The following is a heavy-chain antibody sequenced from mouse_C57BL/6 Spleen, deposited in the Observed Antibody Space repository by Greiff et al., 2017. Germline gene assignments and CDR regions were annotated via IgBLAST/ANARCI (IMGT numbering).Heavy chain of an antibody. Sequence: QVQLQQSGPELVKPGASVKISCKASGYTFTDYYINWVKQRPGQGLEWIGWIFPGSGSTYYNEKFKGKATLTVDKSSSTAYMLLSSLTSEDSAVYFCASRGGTSGWYFDVWGTGTTVTVSS. D-gene: IGHD4-1*01. CDR3: ASRGGTSGWYFDV. CDR2: IFPGSGST. V-gene: IGHV1-75*01. CDR1: GYTFTDYY. J-gene: IGHJ1*03.